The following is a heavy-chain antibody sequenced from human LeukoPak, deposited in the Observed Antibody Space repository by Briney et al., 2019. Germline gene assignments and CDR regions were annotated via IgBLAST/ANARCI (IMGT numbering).Heavy chain of an antibody. Sequence: KPGGSLRLSCAASGFTFSSYSMNWVRQAPGKGLEWVSSISSSSSYIYYADSVKGRFTISRDNAKNSLYLQMNSLRAEDTAVYYCARTRKAREVLVVVPAAFDYWGQGTLVTVSS. CDR2: ISSSSSYI. J-gene: IGHJ4*02. CDR1: GFTFSSYS. V-gene: IGHV3-21*01. CDR3: ARTRKAREVLVVVPAAFDY. D-gene: IGHD2-2*01.